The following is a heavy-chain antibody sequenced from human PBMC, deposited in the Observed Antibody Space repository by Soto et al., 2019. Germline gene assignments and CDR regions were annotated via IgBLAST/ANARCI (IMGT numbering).Heavy chain of an antibody. CDR3: ARDRPADY. CDR2: IISSSSTI. J-gene: IGHJ4*02. Sequence: GGSLILSCAASGFAFSAYSMDWVRQAPGKGLEWVTYIISSSSTIYYADSVKGRLTISRANAKNSVYLQMNSLRDEDTAVYYCARDRPADYWGQGTLVTVSS. V-gene: IGHV3-48*02. CDR1: GFAFSAYS.